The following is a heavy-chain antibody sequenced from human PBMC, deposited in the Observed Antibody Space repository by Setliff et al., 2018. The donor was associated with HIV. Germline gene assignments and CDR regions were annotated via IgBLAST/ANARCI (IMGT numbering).Heavy chain of an antibody. Sequence: SETLSLTCSVSGASINSGSYYWTWIRQHPGKGLEWIGYIYYSGSTYYNPSLKSRLAMSLDTSSNQFSLKLRSVTAADTAVYYCARHDGTYCGGDCYLLGYFDLWGRGTLGTVSS. J-gene: IGHJ2*01. CDR2: IYYSGST. CDR3: ARHDGTYCGGDCYLLGYFDL. D-gene: IGHD2-21*02. CDR1: GASINSGSYY. V-gene: IGHV4-31*03.